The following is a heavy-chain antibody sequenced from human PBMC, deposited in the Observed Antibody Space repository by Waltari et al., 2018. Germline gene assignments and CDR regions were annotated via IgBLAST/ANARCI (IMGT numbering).Heavy chain of an antibody. V-gene: IGHV4-31*03. Sequence: QVQLQESGPGLVKPSQTLSLTCTVSGGSISSGGYYWSWIRQHPGKGLEWIGYIYHSVSTYYNPSLKSRVTISVDRSKNQFSLKLSSVTAADTAVYYCARGYSSSRRFDYWGQGTLVTVSS. CDR3: ARGYSSSRRFDY. CDR1: GGSISSGGYY. CDR2: IYHSVST. D-gene: IGHD6-13*01. J-gene: IGHJ4*02.